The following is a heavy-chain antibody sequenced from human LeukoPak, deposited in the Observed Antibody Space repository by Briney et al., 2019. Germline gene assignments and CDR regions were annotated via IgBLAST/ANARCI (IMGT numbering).Heavy chain of an antibody. V-gene: IGHV3-30*03. CDR1: GFTFSSYG. Sequence: GGSLRLSCAASGFTFSSYGMHWVRQAPGKGLEWVAVISYDGSNKYYADSVKGRFTISRDYSKNTLYLQMNSLRAEDTAVYYCARDPGPHYYDSSGRTLDWGQGTLVTVSS. CDR2: ISYDGSNK. J-gene: IGHJ4*02. D-gene: IGHD3-22*01. CDR3: ARDPGPHYYDSSGRTLD.